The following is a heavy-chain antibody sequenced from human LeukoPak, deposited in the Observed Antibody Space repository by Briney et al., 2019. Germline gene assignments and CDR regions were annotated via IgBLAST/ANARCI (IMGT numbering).Heavy chain of an antibody. CDR1: GFTFSSYG. D-gene: IGHD3-22*01. V-gene: IGHV3-30*18. CDR2: ISYDGSNK. CDR3: AKALGYDSSGYYDAFDI. Sequence: PGGSLRLSCAASGFTFSSYGMHWVRQAPGKGLEWVAVISYDGSNKYYADSVKGRFTISRDNSKNTLYLQMNSRRAEDTAVYYCAKALGYDSSGYYDAFDIWGQGTMVTVSS. J-gene: IGHJ3*02.